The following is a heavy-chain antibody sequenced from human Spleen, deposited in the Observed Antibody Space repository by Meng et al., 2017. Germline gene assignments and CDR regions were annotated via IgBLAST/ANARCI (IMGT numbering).Heavy chain of an antibody. Sequence: GPLRLSCTVSGASISSYYWSWIRQPPGKGLEWIGYIYYSGSTSYNPSLKRRVTISVDTSKNQFSLILSSVIAADTAVYYCARDQGYGAVDYWGQGTLVTVSS. CDR2: IYYSGST. CDR1: GASISSYY. D-gene: IGHD4-17*01. J-gene: IGHJ4*02. CDR3: ARDQGYGAVDY. V-gene: IGHV4-59*01.